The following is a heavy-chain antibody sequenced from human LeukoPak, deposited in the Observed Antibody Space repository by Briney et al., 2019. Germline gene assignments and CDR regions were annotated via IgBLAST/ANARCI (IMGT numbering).Heavy chain of an antibody. V-gene: IGHV3-7*01. D-gene: IGHD6-13*01. J-gene: IGHJ4*02. CDR2: IKQDGSEK. CDR3: AREVAAAGREKYYFDY. Sequence: GGSLRLSCAASGFTFSSYWMSWVRQAPGKGLEWVANIKQDGSEKYYVDSVKGRFTISRDNAKNSLYLQMNSLRAEDTAVYYCAREVAAAGREKYYFDYWGQGTLVTVSP. CDR1: GFTFSSYW.